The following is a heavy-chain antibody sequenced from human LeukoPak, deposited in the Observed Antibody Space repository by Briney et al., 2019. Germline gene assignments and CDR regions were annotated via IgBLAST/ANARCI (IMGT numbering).Heavy chain of an antibody. D-gene: IGHD3-10*01. CDR1: GFTFSSYA. J-gene: IGHJ4*02. CDR2: ISGSGGST. Sequence: GGSLRLSCAAPGFTFSSYAMSWVRQAPGKGLEWVSAISGSGGSTYYADSVKGRFTISRDNAKNSLYLQMNSLRAEDTAVYYCARDQEYYFDYWGQGTLVTVSS. CDR3: ARDQEYYFDY. V-gene: IGHV3-23*01.